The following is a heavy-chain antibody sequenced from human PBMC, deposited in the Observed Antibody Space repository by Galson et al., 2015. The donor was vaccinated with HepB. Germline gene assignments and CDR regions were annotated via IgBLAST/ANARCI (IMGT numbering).Heavy chain of an antibody. Sequence: SVKVSCKASGATFSSYYINWVRQGPGQGLEWMGGIIPMFGTKNHAQKFQDRLTIAADRSTSTVYMELSSLTSEDTAVYYCATNAGRRGIFFEYWGQGTLVTVSS. V-gene: IGHV1-69*06. J-gene: IGHJ4*02. CDR2: IIPMFGTK. CDR3: ATNAGRRGIFFEY. D-gene: IGHD3-10*01. CDR1: GATFSSYY.